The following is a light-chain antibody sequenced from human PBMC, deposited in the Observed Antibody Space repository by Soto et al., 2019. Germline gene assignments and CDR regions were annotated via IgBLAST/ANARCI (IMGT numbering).Light chain of an antibody. J-gene: IGKJ1*01. V-gene: IGKV3-15*01. CDR2: GAS. CDR3: QQYKNWS. Sequence: EIVLTQSPATLSLSPGERATLSCRASQSVSSNLAWYQQKPGQAPRLLIYGASTRATGIPARFSGSGSGTEFTLTISSLQSEDFAVYYCQQYKNWSFGQGTKVDIK. CDR1: QSVSSN.